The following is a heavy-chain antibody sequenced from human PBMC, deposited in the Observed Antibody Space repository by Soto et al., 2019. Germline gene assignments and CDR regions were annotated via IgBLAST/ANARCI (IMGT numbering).Heavy chain of an antibody. CDR1: GGSINSYY. J-gene: IGHJ3*02. D-gene: IGHD3-16*02. CDR3: ARLYGLDAFDI. Sequence: PSETLSLPCTVSGGSINSYYWSWIRQPPGKGLEWIGYIYYSGSTNYNPSLKSRVTISVDTSKNQFSLKLSSVTAADTAVYYCARLYGLDAFDIWGQGTMVTVSS. CDR2: IYYSGST. V-gene: IGHV4-59*08.